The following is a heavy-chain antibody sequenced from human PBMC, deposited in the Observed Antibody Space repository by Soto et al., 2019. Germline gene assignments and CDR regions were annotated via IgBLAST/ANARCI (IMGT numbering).Heavy chain of an antibody. D-gene: IGHD3-10*01. CDR3: ARDRPLSGFDY. J-gene: IGHJ4*02. Sequence: QVQLVQSGAEVKKPGSSVKVYCKASGGTFSSYTISWVRQAPGQGLEWMGRIIPILGIANYAQKFQGRVTITADKSTSTAYMELSSLRSEDTVVYYCARDRPLSGFDYWGQGTLVTVSS. CDR1: GGTFSSYT. V-gene: IGHV1-69*08. CDR2: IIPILGIA.